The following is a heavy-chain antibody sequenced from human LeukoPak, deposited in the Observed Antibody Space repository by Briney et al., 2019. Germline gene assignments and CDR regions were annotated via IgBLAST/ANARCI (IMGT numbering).Heavy chain of an antibody. V-gene: IGHV3-49*04. Sequence: GGSLRLSCATSGFTLGDYPMNWVRQGPGKGLEWVGIIRSRTKGVTTDYAASVQGRFTISRDDSKGTAYLQMDRLKTEDTDVYYCGRALGTTETGDDYCGQGTLVTVSP. D-gene: IGHD4-17*01. CDR1: GFTLGDYP. CDR2: IRSRTKGVTT. CDR3: GRALGTTETGDDY. J-gene: IGHJ4*02.